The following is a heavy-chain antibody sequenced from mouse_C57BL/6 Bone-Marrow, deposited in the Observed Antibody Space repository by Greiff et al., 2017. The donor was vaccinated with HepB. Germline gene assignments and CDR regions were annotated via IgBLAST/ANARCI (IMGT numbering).Heavy chain of an antibody. V-gene: IGHV3-6*01. J-gene: IGHJ4*01. Sequence: VQLQQSGPGLVKPSQSLSLTCSVTGYSITSGYYWNWIRQFPGNKLEWMGYISYDGSNNYNPSLKNRISITRDTSKNQFFLKLNPVTTEDTATYYCARHGNYYGSTDAMDYWGQGTSVTVSS. CDR3: ARHGNYYGSTDAMDY. CDR2: ISYDGSN. D-gene: IGHD1-1*01. CDR1: GYSITSGYY.